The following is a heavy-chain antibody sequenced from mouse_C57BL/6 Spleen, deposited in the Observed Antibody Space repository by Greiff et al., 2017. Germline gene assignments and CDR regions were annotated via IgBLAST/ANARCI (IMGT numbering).Heavy chain of an antibody. J-gene: IGHJ1*03. CDR2: IDPSDSET. Sequence: QVQLKQPGAELVRPGSSVKLSCKASGYTFTSYWMHWVKQRPIQGLEWIGNIDPSDSETHYNQKFKDKATLTVDKSSSTAYMQLSSLTSEDSAVYYCARSGGYLYWYFDVWGTGTTVTVSS. CDR1: GYTFTSYW. D-gene: IGHD2-3*01. V-gene: IGHV1-52*01. CDR3: ARSGGYLYWYFDV.